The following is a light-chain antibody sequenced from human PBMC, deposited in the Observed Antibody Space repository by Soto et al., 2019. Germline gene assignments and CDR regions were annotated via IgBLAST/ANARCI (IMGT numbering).Light chain of an antibody. J-gene: IGKJ1*01. CDR3: QQYNDYSRT. V-gene: IGKV1-5*01. CDR1: QSVTNW. CDR2: DAF. Sequence: IQMTQSPSTLSASVGDRVTITCRASQSVTNWLAWYQQKPGRAPKLLIYDAFSLKSGVPSRFRGSGSGTEFNLTISSLQPDDVATYYCQQYNDYSRTFGQGTKVEIK.